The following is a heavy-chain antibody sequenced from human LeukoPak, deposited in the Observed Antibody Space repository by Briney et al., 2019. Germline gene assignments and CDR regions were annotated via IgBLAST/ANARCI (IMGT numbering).Heavy chain of an antibody. V-gene: IGHV3-66*01. CDR2: IYSGGST. CDR1: GFTVSSNY. CDR3: ARDHRNPTVTSPWKVYYYYGMDV. J-gene: IGHJ6*02. D-gene: IGHD4-17*01. Sequence: GGSLRLSCAASGFTVSSNYMSWVRQAPGKGMEWVSVIYSGGSTYYADSVKGRFTISRDNSKNTLYLQMNSLRAEDTAVYYCARDHRNPTVTSPWKVYYYYGMDVWGQGTTVTVSS.